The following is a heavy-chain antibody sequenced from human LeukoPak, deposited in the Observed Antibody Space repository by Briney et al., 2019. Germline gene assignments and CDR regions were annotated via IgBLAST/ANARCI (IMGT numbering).Heavy chain of an antibody. CDR3: ARDHLKYCSGGSCSNWFDP. D-gene: IGHD2-15*01. CDR2: ISAYNGNT. Sequence: GASVKVSCKASGYTFTSYGISWVRQAPGQGLEWMGWISAYNGNTNYAQKLQGRVTMTTDTSTSTAYMELRSLRSDDTAVYYCARDHLKYCSGGSCSNWFDPWGQGTLVTVSS. CDR1: GYTFTSYG. J-gene: IGHJ5*02. V-gene: IGHV1-18*01.